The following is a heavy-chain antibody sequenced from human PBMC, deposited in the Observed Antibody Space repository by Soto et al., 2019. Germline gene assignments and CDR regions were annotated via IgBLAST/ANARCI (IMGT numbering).Heavy chain of an antibody. CDR2: ISGSGGST. CDR3: ATQYCSGTSCPRGSYYGMDV. D-gene: IGHD2-2*01. V-gene: IGHV3-23*01. Sequence: GGSLRLSCAASGFTFSSYAMSWVRQAPGKGLEWVSAISGSGGSTYYADSVKGRFTISRDNSKNTLYLQMNSLRAEDTAVYYCATQYCSGTSCPRGSYYGMDVWGQGTTVTVSS. J-gene: IGHJ6*02. CDR1: GFTFSSYA.